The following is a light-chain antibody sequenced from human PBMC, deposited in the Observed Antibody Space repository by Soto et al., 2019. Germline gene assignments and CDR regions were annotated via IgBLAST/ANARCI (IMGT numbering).Light chain of an antibody. CDR2: GVF. Sequence: EIVMTQSPATLSVSPAEGATLSCRASQSVNSNLAWYQQKPGQAPRLLIYGVFTRATGIPARFSGSGSGTEFTLTISSLQSEDFALYYCKQYNNWPWTFGQGTKVEIK. V-gene: IGKV3-15*01. CDR3: KQYNNWPWT. J-gene: IGKJ1*01. CDR1: QSVNSN.